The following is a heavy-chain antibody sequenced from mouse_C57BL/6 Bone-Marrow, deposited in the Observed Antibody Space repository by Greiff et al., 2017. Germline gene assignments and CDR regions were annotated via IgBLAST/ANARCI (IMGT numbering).Heavy chain of an antibody. CDR3: ARYTTVVGYFDV. CDR2: IYPGDGDT. Sequence: VKLMESGPELVKPGASVKISCKASGYAFSSSWMNWVKQRPGKGLEWIGRIYPGDGDTNYNGKFKGKATLTADKSSSTAYMQLSSLTSEDSAVYFCARYTTVVGYFDVWGTGTTVTVSS. J-gene: IGHJ1*03. V-gene: IGHV1-82*01. D-gene: IGHD1-1*01. CDR1: GYAFSSSW.